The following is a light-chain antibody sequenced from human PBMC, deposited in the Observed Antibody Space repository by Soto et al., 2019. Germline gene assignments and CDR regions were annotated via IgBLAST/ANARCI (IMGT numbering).Light chain of an antibody. Sequence: QSALTQPASVSGSPGQSITISCTGTSSDVGGYNHVSWYQQHPGKAPKLIIYEVRNRPSGVSNRLSGSKSGNTASLTISGLQADDEADYYCSSWTRTSTVVFGGGTKVTVL. J-gene: IGLJ2*01. CDR1: SSDVGGYNH. CDR2: EVR. V-gene: IGLV2-14*01. CDR3: SSWTRTSTVV.